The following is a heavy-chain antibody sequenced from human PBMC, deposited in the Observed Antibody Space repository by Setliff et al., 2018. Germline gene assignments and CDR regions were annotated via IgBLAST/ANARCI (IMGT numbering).Heavy chain of an antibody. D-gene: IGHD6-13*01. CDR3: ARAGLAAAGRKGVFDH. V-gene: IGHV1-2*02. CDR1: GYIFAGYY. CDR2: VNPIGGGA. Sequence: ASVKVSCKASGYIFAGYYIHWVRQTPGQGLEWMGYVNPIGGGATYAQKFQGRVTLTRDASTNTAYMELNSLTSNDTAVYYCARAGLAAAGRKGVFDHWGQGTLVTVSS. J-gene: IGHJ4*02.